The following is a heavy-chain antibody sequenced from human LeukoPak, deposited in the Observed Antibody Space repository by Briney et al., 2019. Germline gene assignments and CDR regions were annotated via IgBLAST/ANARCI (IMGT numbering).Heavy chain of an antibody. CDR3: ARGRFNYDSTGYSSFYY. CDR2: IKEDGSEK. J-gene: IGHJ4*02. D-gene: IGHD3-22*01. Sequence: GGSLRLSCAASGVTFSSYWMSWVRQAPGRGLEWVANIKEDGSEKYYVDSVKGRFTISRDNAKNSLYLQMNSLRAEDTAVYYCARGRFNYDSTGYSSFYYWGQGTLVTVSS. CDR1: GVTFSSYW. V-gene: IGHV3-7*01.